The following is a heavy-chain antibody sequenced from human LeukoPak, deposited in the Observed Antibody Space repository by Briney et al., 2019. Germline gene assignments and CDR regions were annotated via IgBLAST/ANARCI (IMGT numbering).Heavy chain of an antibody. Sequence: ASVKVSRKVSGYTLTELSMHWVRQAPGKGLEWMGGFDPEDGETIYAQKFQGRVTMTEDTSTDTAYMELSSLRSEDTAVYYCATDRNSGSYFDYWGQGTLVTVSS. CDR1: GYTLTELS. CDR2: FDPEDGET. V-gene: IGHV1-24*01. D-gene: IGHD1-26*01. CDR3: ATDRNSGSYFDY. J-gene: IGHJ4*02.